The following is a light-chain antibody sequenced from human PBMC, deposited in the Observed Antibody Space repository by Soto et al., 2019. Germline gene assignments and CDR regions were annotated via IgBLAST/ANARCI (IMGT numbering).Light chain of an antibody. CDR3: QSYDRSLRTYV. Sequence: QSVLTQPPSVSGAPGQRVTISCSGSSSNIGAGYDVNWYRQLPGTAPKLLTYGNSDRPSWVPDRFSGSKSGTSASLAITGLQAEDEADYFCQSYDRSLRTYVFGTGTKVTVL. J-gene: IGLJ1*01. CDR1: SSNIGAGYD. V-gene: IGLV1-40*01. CDR2: GNS.